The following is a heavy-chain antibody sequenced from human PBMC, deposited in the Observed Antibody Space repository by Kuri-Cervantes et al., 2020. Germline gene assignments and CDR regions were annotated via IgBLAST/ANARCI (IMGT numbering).Heavy chain of an antibody. J-gene: IGHJ4*02. CDR2: ISYDGSNK. Sequence: GESLKISCAASGFTFSSYGMHWVRQAPGKGLEWVAVISYDGSNKYYADSVKGRFTISRDNSKNTLYLQMNSLRAEDTAVYYCAKNYYGSGNLDFDYWGQGTLVTVSS. CDR1: GFTFSSYG. D-gene: IGHD3-10*01. V-gene: IGHV3-30*18. CDR3: AKNYYGSGNLDFDY.